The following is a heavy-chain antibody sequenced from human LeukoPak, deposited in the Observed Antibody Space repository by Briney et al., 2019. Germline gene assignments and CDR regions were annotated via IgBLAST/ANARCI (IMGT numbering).Heavy chain of an antibody. CDR3: AVDYGDFLFDY. Sequence: GASVKVSCNASGYTFTTYDINWVRQATGQGLEWMGWMNPNSGNTGYAQKFQGRVTMTRNTSISTAYMELSSLRSEDTAVYYCAVDYGDFLFDYWGQGTLVTVSS. CDR2: MNPNSGNT. V-gene: IGHV1-8*01. J-gene: IGHJ4*02. D-gene: IGHD4-17*01. CDR1: GYTFTTYD.